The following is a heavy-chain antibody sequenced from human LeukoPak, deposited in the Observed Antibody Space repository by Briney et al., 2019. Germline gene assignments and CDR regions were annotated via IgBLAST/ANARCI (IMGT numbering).Heavy chain of an antibody. CDR2: ISYDGSNK. CDR1: GFTFSSYG. V-gene: IGHV3-30*18. J-gene: IGHJ6*03. D-gene: IGHD3-16*01. CDR3: AKAYLYYYYMDV. Sequence: PGGSLRLSCAASGFTFSSYGMSWVRQAPGKGLEWVAVISYDGSNKYYADSVKGRFTISRDNSKNTLYLQMNSLRAEDTAVYYCAKAYLYYYYMDVWGKGTTVTVSS.